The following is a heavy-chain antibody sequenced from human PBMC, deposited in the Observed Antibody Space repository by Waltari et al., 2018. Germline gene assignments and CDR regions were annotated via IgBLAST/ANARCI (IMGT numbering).Heavy chain of an antibody. Sequence: EVQLEESGGGLIQPGGSLRLSCAASGLPVSSNYMSWVRQAPGKGLEWVSVIYSGGSIYYADSVKGRFTISRGNSKNTVYLQMNSLRVEDTAVYYCAREAPGYFDLWGRGTLVTVSS. J-gene: IGHJ2*01. V-gene: IGHV3-53*01. CDR3: AREAPGYFDL. CDR1: GLPVSSNY. CDR2: IYSGGSI.